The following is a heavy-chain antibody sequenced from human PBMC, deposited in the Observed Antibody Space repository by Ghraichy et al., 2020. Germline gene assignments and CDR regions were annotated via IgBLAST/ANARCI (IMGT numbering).Heavy chain of an antibody. Sequence: SQTHSLTCTVSGGSISSSSYYWGWFRQSPGKGLEWIGSIFYSGDTYYNPSLKSRVTISVDTSRNYFSLKLSSVNAADTALYYCARSRGTPGLGDYWGQGTLVTVSS. D-gene: IGHD3-10*01. V-gene: IGHV4-39*02. J-gene: IGHJ4*02. CDR3: ARSRGTPGLGDY. CDR1: GGSISSSSYY. CDR2: IFYSGDT.